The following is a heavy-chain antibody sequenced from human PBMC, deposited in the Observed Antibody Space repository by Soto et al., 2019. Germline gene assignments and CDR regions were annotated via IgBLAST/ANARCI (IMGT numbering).Heavy chain of an antibody. J-gene: IGHJ4*02. CDR3: APEYNWTLALEF. Sequence: GGSLRLSCAASGFTFSTHGMHWVRQTPGKGLEWVAHIWYDGNNKYYGDSVKGRFTISRDNSKNTLYLQMNSLRAEDTAVYYCAPEYNWTLALEFWGQGTLVTVSS. D-gene: IGHD1-20*01. V-gene: IGHV3-33*01. CDR2: IWYDGNNK. CDR1: GFTFSTHG.